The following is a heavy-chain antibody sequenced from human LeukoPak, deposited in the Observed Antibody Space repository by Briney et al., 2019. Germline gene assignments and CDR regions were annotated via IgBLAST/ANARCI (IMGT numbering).Heavy chain of an antibody. CDR1: GFTFSSYA. D-gene: IGHD2-2*01. V-gene: IGHV3-23*01. CDR3: ATRERYCSSTSCYEWFGP. CDR2: ISASGSST. J-gene: IGHJ5*02. Sequence: GGSLRLSCAASGFTFSSYAMSWVRQAPGKGLEWVSTISASGSSTYYADSVKGRFTIFRDNSKNTLYLQMNSLRAEDTAVYYCATRERYCSSTSCYEWFGPWGQGTLGTVSS.